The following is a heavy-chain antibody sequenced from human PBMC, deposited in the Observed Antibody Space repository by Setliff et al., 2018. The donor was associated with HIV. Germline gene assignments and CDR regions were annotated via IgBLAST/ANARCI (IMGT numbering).Heavy chain of an antibody. Sequence: PSETLSLTCIVSGDSINIHSWWTWVRQPPTKGLEWIGEIYYSGSTYYNPSLKSRVTISVDTSKNQFSLRLSSVIAADTAVYYCARVMAAAATGYYYSYMDVWGKGTTVTVSS. J-gene: IGHJ6*03. D-gene: IGHD6-13*01. CDR1: GDSINIHSW. V-gene: IGHV4-4*02. CDR3: ARVMAAAATGYYYSYMDV. CDR2: IYYSGST.